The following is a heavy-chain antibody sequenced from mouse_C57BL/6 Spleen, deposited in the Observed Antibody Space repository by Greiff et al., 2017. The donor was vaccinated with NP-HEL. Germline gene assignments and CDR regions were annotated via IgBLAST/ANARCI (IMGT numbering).Heavy chain of an antibody. CDR1: GFTFSSYG. Sequence: EVKLVESGGDLVKPGGSLKLSCAASGFTFSSYGMSWVRQTPDKRLEWVATISSGGSNTYYPDSVKGRFTLSRDKAKNTSYVQMSSLKSEYTAMYSGASNYYGSSRNYFDDWGQGTTLTVSS. CDR2: ISSGGSNT. CDR3: ASNYYGSSRNYFDD. D-gene: IGHD1-1*01. V-gene: IGHV5-6*01. J-gene: IGHJ2*01.